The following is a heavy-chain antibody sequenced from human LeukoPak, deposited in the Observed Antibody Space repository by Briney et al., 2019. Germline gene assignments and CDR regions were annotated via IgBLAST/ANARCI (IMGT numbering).Heavy chain of an antibody. CDR2: IKQDGSEK. D-gene: IGHD1-26*01. CDR3: AGGIVGATLDY. V-gene: IGHV3-7*04. J-gene: IGHJ4*02. Sequence: PGGSLRLSCAASGFTFSSYWMSWVRQAPGKGLEWVANIKQDGSEKYYVDSVKGRFTISRDNAKNSLYLQMNSLRAEDTAVYYCAGGIVGATLDYCGQGTLVTVSS. CDR1: GFTFSSYW.